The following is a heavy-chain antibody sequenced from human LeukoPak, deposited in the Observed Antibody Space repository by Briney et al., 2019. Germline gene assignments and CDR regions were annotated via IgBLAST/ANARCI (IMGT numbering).Heavy chain of an antibody. D-gene: IGHD4-17*01. Sequence: QPGRSLRLSCTASGFKFGDYGMAWVRQAAGKGLEWVGSYTGRTYGETTEYAASVRGRFTISIDDSKSIAYLQMNSLTTDDTAKYYCSRWTTLTIFHSWGQGTLVAVSS. J-gene: IGHJ4*02. CDR2: YTGRTYGETT. V-gene: IGHV3-49*04. CDR1: GFKFGDYG. CDR3: SRWTTLTIFHS.